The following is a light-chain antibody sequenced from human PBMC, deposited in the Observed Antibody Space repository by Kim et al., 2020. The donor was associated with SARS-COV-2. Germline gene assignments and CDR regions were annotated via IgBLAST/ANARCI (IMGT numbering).Light chain of an antibody. V-gene: IGKV1-6*01. Sequence: AIQMTQSPSSLSASVGDRVSITCRASLDIRNNLAWYQQKPGPAPTLLIFAASTLQSGIPSRFSGSGSGTDFTLTISNLQPEDFATYYCLQDYNFPRTFGQGTKVDIK. CDR1: LDIRNN. J-gene: IGKJ1*01. CDR3: LQDYNFPRT. CDR2: AAS.